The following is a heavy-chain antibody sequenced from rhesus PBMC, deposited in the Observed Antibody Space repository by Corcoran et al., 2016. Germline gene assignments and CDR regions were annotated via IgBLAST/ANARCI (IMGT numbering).Heavy chain of an antibody. Sequence: QVQLQESGPGLVKPLETLSLTCAVSGGSISDSYYWNWIRQPPGKGLEWIGYIHANNASTYHTPALKSRVNISEETSKNHVFLRLSSVTAAATAVDYCARWYEYSNGYFELWGPGTPITISS. J-gene: IGHJ2*01. V-gene: IGHV4S9*01. CDR3: ARWYEYSNGYFEL. CDR1: GGSISDSYY. CDR2: IHANNAST. D-gene: IGHD4-23*01.